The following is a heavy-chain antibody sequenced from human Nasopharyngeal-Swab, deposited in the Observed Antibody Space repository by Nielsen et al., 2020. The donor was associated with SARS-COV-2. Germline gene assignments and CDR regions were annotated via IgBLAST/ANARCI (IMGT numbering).Heavy chain of an antibody. J-gene: IGHJ6*02. CDR1: GESFSGHF. CDR3: ARGLRVVVPTGMKDKSSGRPRFASYYSGIDV. D-gene: IGHD3-22*01. CDR2: IDHRGNT. Sequence: SETLSLTCAVNGESFSGHFGTWIRQTPGKGLEWIGEIDHRGNTKYNPPLKGRVTISADTSKSHFSLKLSSVTAADTAVYYCARGLRVVVPTGMKDKSSGRPRFASYYSGIDVWGQGTTVTVSS. V-gene: IGHV4-34*01.